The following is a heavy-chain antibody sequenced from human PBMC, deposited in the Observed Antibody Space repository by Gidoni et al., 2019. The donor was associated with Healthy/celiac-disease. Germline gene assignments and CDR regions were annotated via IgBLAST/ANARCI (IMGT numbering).Heavy chain of an antibody. CDR3: ARDSSSWSPLDY. Sequence: QVQLLEAGGGVVQPGRSLRLSCATSGFTFSSYAMHWVRQAPYKGLEWVAVISYDGSNKYYADSVKGRFTISRDNSKNTLYLQMNSLRAEDTAVYYCARDSSSWSPLDYWGQGTLVTVSS. D-gene: IGHD6-13*01. CDR1: GFTFSSYA. V-gene: IGHV3-30-3*01. CDR2: ISYDGSNK. J-gene: IGHJ4*02.